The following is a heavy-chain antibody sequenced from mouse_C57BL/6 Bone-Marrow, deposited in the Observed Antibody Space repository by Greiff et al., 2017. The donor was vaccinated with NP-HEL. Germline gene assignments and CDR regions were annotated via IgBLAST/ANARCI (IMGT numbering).Heavy chain of an antibody. V-gene: IGHV1-26*01. Sequence: VQLHQSGPELVKPGASVKISCKASGYTFTDYYMNWVKQSHGKSLEWIGDINPNNGGTSYNQKFKGKATLTVDKSSSTAYMELRSLTSEDSAVYYCARYDGYPYYFDYWGQGTTLTVSS. CDR3: ARYDGYPYYFDY. D-gene: IGHD2-3*01. CDR1: GYTFTDYY. J-gene: IGHJ2*01. CDR2: INPNNGGT.